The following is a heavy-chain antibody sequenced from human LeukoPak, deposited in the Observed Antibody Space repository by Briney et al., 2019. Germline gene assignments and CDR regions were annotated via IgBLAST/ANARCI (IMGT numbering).Heavy chain of an antibody. CDR2: IKQDGSEK. Sequence: GGSLRLSCTASGFTFSSYWMSWVRQAPGKGLEWVANIKQDGSEKDYVDSAKGRFTISRDNPKNSLYLQMNSLRAEDTAVYYCARYCGGDCYGMDVWGQGTTVTVSS. CDR3: ARYCGGDCYGMDV. J-gene: IGHJ6*02. D-gene: IGHD2-21*02. CDR1: GFTFSSYW. V-gene: IGHV3-7*01.